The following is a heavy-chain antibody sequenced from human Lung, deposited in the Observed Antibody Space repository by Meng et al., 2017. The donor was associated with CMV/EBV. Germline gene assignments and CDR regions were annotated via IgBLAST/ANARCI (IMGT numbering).Heavy chain of an antibody. CDR2: INQGGNEK. D-gene: IGHD2-8*01. Sequence: GESXKISCAATGFNIRPYWMTWVRQAPGKGLEWVANINQGGNEKYYVDSVEGRFTISRDNARNSLLLQMNTLRAEDTAVYYCARLGDYCTDASCYYYFDYWXQGTLVTVSS. CDR3: ARLGDYCTDASCYYYFDY. CDR1: GFNIRPYW. V-gene: IGHV3-7*01. J-gene: IGHJ4*02.